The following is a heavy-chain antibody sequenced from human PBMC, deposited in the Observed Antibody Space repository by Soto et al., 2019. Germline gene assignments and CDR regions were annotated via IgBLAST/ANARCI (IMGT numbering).Heavy chain of an antibody. CDR3: ARDRRSGYHDY. V-gene: IGHV4-59*01. Sequence: SETLSLTCTVSGGSISSYYWSWIRQPPGKGLEWIGYIYYSGSTTSNPSLQSRVTISVDTSKNQFSLKLNSVTAADTAVYYCARDRRSGYHDYWGQGTLVTVSS. J-gene: IGHJ4*02. CDR1: GGSISSYY. CDR2: IYYSGST. D-gene: IGHD3-22*01.